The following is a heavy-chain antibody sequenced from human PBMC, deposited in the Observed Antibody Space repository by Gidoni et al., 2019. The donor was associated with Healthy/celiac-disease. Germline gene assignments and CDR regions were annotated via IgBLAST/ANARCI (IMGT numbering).Heavy chain of an antibody. J-gene: IGHJ4*02. CDR2: IYYSGST. Sequence: QVQLQESGPGLVKPSEALSPTLTVSGGSISSYYWIWIRQPPGTVLEGIGYIYYSGSTNYNPSVKSRVTISVDTSKSQFTLELSSVTAADTAVYYWGRELRGGGYDEFFDYWGQGTLVTVSS. V-gene: IGHV4-59*01. D-gene: IGHD5-12*01. CDR1: GGSISSYY. CDR3: GRELRGGGYDEFFDY.